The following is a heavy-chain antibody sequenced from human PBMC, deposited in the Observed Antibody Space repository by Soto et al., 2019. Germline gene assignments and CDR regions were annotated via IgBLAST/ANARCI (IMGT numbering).Heavy chain of an antibody. CDR1: GFTFSSYD. Sequence: GGSLRLSCAASGFTFSSYDMHWVRQATGKGLEWVSAIGTAGDTYYPGSVKGRFTISRENAKNSLYLQMNSLRAGDTAVYYCARVRKIYTRSRRSYYLLDYWGQGTLVTVSS. CDR2: IGTAGDT. V-gene: IGHV3-13*01. D-gene: IGHD3-22*01. J-gene: IGHJ4*02. CDR3: ARVRKIYTRSRRSYYLLDY.